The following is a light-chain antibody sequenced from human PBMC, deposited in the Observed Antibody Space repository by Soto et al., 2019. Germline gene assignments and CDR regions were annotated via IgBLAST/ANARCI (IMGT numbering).Light chain of an antibody. J-gene: IGLJ2*01. Sequence: QAVVTQEPSLTVSPGGTVTLTCASNTGAVTSGYYPNWLQQKPGQPPRALIYNTDNKHSWTPARFSGSLLGDKAALTLSSVQPEDEAEYHCLLYYNGGTQAVFGGGTKVTVL. CDR1: TGAVTSGYY. CDR2: NTD. CDR3: LLYYNGGTQAV. V-gene: IGLV7-43*01.